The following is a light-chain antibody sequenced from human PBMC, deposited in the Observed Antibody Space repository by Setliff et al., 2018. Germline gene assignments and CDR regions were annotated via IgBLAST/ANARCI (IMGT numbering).Light chain of an antibody. Sequence: QSALTQPASVSGSPGQSITISCTGSISSIGGYNFVSWYRQYPGEVPKLMIFEVNNRPSGVSNRFSGSKSGNTASLTISGLQPEDEADYYCSSYTNYNLAIFGPGTKV. CDR2: EVN. V-gene: IGLV2-14*01. CDR3: SSYTNYNLAI. J-gene: IGLJ1*01. CDR1: ISSIGGYNF.